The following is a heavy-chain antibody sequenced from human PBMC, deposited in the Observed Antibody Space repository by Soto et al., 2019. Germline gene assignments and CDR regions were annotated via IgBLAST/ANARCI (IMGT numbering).Heavy chain of an antibody. CDR1: GGSISSYY. V-gene: IGHV4-59*08. Sequence: PSETLSLTCTVSGGSISSYYWSWIRQPPGKGLEWIGYIYYSGSTNYNPSLKSRVTISVDTSKNQFSLKLSSVTAADTAVYYCARHGWLRLYYFDYWGQGTLVTVSS. CDR2: IYYSGST. CDR3: ARHGWLRLYYFDY. J-gene: IGHJ4*02. D-gene: IGHD5-12*01.